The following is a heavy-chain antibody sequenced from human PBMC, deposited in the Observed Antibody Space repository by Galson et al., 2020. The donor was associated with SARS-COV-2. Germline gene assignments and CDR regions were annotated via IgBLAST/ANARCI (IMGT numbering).Heavy chain of an antibody. CDR2: TYYRSKWYN. V-gene: IGHV6-1*01. CDR1: GDSVSTNSAA. D-gene: IGHD1-1*01. Sequence: SQTLSLTRAISGDSVSTNSAAWTWIRQSPSRGLEWLGRTYYRSKWYNDYATSVKGRITITPDTSKNQFSLHLNSVTPEDTAVYYCAREGWNSPGDYWGQGTLVTVSS. CDR3: AREGWNSPGDY. J-gene: IGHJ4*02.